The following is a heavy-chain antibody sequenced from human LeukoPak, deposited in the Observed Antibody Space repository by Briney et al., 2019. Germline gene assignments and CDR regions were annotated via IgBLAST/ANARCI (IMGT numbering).Heavy chain of an antibody. V-gene: IGHV3-30*01. CDR3: ARGYYDILTGFGDFDY. J-gene: IGHJ4*02. CDR1: GFTFSSYA. Sequence: PGGSLRLSCAASGFTFSSYAMHWVRQAPGKGLEWVAVISYDGSNKYYADSVKGRFTTSRDNSKNTLYLQMNSLRAEDTAVYYCARGYYDILTGFGDFDYWGQGTLVTVSS. CDR2: ISYDGSNK. D-gene: IGHD3-9*01.